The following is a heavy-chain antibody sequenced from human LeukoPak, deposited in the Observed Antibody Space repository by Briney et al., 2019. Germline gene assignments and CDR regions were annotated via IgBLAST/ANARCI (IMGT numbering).Heavy chain of an antibody. CDR1: GFTFSSYW. J-gene: IGHJ4*02. V-gene: IGHV3-7*01. CDR2: IKQDGSEK. CDR3: ARDASGYALYFDY. D-gene: IGHD5-12*01. Sequence: PGGSLRLSCAASGFTFSSYWMSWVRQAPGKGLEWVANIKQDGSEKYYVDSVKGRFTISRDNAKNSLYLQMNSLSAEDTAVYYCARDASGYALYFDYWGQGTLVTVSS.